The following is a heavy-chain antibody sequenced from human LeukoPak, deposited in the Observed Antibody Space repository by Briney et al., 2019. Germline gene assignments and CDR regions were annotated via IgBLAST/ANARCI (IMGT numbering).Heavy chain of an antibody. CDR3: AILWDYGVNNYLDY. CDR1: GFTFSNFA. D-gene: IGHD4-17*01. Sequence: GGSLRLSCAASGFTFSNFAIHWVRQAPGKGLEFVSGIRSTGDSTYYANSAKGRFTISRDNSKNTLYLQMVSLRAEDMAVYYCAILWDYGVNNYLDYWGQGTLLTVSS. J-gene: IGHJ4*02. V-gene: IGHV3-64*01. CDR2: IRSTGDST.